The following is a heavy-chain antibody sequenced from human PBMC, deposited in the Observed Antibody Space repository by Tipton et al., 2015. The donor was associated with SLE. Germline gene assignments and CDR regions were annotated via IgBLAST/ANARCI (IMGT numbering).Heavy chain of an antibody. J-gene: IGHJ5*02. Sequence: TLSLTCNVSGGSISSSAYYWNWIRQPPGKGLEWIGYIYYNGSTNYNPSLKSRVTISIDTSKNQFSLRLNSVSAADTAVYYCARAILTGWWFAPWGQGTLVTVSS. CDR3: ARAILTGWWFAP. D-gene: IGHD3-9*01. V-gene: IGHV4-61*08. CDR1: GGSISSSAYY. CDR2: IYYNGST.